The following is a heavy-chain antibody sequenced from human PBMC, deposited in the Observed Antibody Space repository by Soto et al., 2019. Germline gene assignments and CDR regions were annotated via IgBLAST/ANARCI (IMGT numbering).Heavy chain of an antibody. CDR1: GYSFTSYW. J-gene: IGHJ6*02. CDR2: IYPGDSDT. Sequence: ASLKISCKGSGYSFTSYWIGWVRQIPGKGLGWVGIIYPGDSDTRYSPSFQGQVTISADKSISTAYLQWSSLKASDTAMYYCARGKTGDYDFWSGYARYYYGMDVWGQGTTVTVSS. D-gene: IGHD3-3*01. V-gene: IGHV5-51*01. CDR3: ARGKTGDYDFWSGYARYYYGMDV.